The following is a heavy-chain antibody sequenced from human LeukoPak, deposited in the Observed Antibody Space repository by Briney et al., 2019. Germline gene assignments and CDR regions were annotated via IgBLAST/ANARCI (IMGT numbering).Heavy chain of an antibody. D-gene: IGHD4-11*01. CDR1: GYTFTSYG. J-gene: IGHJ6*02. V-gene: IGHV1-18*01. CDR2: ISAYNGNT. CDR3: ARDDYRAYYYYGMDV. Sequence: ASVKVSCKASGYTFTSYGISWLRQAPGQGLEWMGWISAYNGNTNYAQKLQGRVTMTTDTSTSTAYMELRSLRSDDTAVYYCARDDYRAYYYYGMDVWGQGTTVTVSS.